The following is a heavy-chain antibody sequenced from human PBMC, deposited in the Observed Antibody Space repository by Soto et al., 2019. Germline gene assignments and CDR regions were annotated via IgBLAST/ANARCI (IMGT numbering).Heavy chain of an antibody. J-gene: IGHJ2*01. V-gene: IGHV1-69*02. Sequence: ASVKVSCKASGGTFSNYTINWVRQAPGQGLEWMGRIIPMLDIAKSAQRFQGRFTITADKSTSTSYMELSSLKSEDTAVYYCARAVSAAGVYDWYFDLWGRGTLVTVSS. CDR1: GGTFSNYT. D-gene: IGHD6-13*01. CDR3: ARAVSAAGVYDWYFDL. CDR2: IIPMLDIA.